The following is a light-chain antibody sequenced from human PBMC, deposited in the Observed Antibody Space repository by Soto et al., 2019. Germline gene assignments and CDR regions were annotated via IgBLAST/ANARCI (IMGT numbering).Light chain of an antibody. CDR3: QKYNSDPNT. J-gene: IGKJ5*01. CDR2: AAS. CDR1: QGISNY. Sequence: DSHITHSPSSLSSSVGYIFTMTCRASQGISNYLAWYQQKPGKVPNLLISAASTLQSGVPSRFSASGSGTDFTLTIGSLQTEDVANYYCQKYNSDPNTFGQGTRLEIK. V-gene: IGKV1-27*01.